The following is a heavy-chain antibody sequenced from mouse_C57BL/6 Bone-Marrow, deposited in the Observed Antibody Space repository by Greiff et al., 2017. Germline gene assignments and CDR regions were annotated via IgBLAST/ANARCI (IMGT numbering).Heavy chain of an antibody. CDR1: GFNIKDYY. CDR2: IDPEDGET. Sequence: EVMLVESGAELVKPGASVKLSCTASGFNIKDYYMHWVKQRTEQGLEWIGRIDPEDGETKYAPKFQGKATITADTSSNTAYLQLSSLTSEDTAVYYCARKVAYYYGSSFPWWYFDVWGTGTTVTVSS. J-gene: IGHJ1*03. V-gene: IGHV14-2*01. D-gene: IGHD1-1*01. CDR3: ARKVAYYYGSSFPWWYFDV.